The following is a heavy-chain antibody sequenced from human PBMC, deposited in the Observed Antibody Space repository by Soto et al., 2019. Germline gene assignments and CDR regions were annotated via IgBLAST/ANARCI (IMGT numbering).Heavy chain of an antibody. D-gene: IGHD3-9*01. J-gene: IGHJ5*02. CDR2: IIPIFGTA. CDR3: TRDSFDILTGYPTPGWFDP. Sequence: EASVKVSCKASGGTFSSYAISWVRQAPGQGLEWMGGIIPIFGTANYAQKFQGRVTITADESTSTAYMELSSLRSEDTAVYYCTRDSFDILTGYPTPGWFDPWGQGTLVTVSS. V-gene: IGHV1-69*13. CDR1: GGTFSSYA.